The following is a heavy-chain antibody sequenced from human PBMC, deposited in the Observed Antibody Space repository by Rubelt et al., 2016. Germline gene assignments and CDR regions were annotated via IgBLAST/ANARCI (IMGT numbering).Heavy chain of an antibody. Sequence: QVQLVQSGAEVKKPGASVKVSCKASGYTFTSYGISWVRQAHGQGLEWMGWISAYNGNTNYAQQRQGRVTMTTDTSTSTAYRGLRSLSSDDPAVYYCARVMITFGGVIEVGWFDPWGQGTLVTVSS. CDR2: ISAYNGNT. J-gene: IGHJ5*02. CDR1: GYTFTSYG. V-gene: IGHV1-18*01. D-gene: IGHD3-16*02. CDR3: ARVMITFGGVIEVGWFDP.